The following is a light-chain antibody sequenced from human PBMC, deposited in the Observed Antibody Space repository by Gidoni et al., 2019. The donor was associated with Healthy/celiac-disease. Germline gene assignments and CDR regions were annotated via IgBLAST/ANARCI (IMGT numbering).Light chain of an antibody. Sequence: DIQMTQSPSSLSASVGDRVTITCQASQDISNYLNWYQQKPGKAPKLLIYDASNLETGVPSRFSGIRSGRYFTFFIISLRPEDIATYYCQQYDNHPRTFGGGTKVEIK. J-gene: IGKJ4*01. CDR1: QDISNY. V-gene: IGKV1-33*01. CDR3: QQYDNHPRT. CDR2: DAS.